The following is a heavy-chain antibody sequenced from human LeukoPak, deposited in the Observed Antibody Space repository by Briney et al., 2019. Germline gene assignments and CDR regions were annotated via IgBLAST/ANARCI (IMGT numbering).Heavy chain of an antibody. CDR1: GFTVSSNY. J-gene: IGHJ6*02. CDR3: ARDGNWNNHYYYGMDV. Sequence: PGGSLRLSCAASGFTVSSNYMSWVRQAPGKGLEWVSVIYSGGSTYYADSVKGRFTISRDNSKNTLYLQVNSLRAEDTAVYYCARDGNWNNHYYYGMDVWGQGTTVTVSS. D-gene: IGHD1-20*01. CDR2: IYSGGST. V-gene: IGHV3-66*01.